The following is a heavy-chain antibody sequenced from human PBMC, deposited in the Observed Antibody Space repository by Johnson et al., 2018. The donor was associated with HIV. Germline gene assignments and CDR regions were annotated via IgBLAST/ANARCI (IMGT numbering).Heavy chain of an antibody. J-gene: IGHJ3*02. CDR1: GFTFSSYD. D-gene: IGHD3-16*01. CDR2: IGTGGDT. V-gene: IGHV3-13*01. Sequence: VQLVESGGGLVQPGGSLRLSCAASGFTFSSYDMHWVRQATGKGLEWVSAIGTGGDTYYAESVKGRFTISRDNSKNTLYLQMNKLRAEDTAVYFCASQVRGLRLGVDAFDIWGRGTMVTVSS. CDR3: ASQVRGLRLGVDAFDI.